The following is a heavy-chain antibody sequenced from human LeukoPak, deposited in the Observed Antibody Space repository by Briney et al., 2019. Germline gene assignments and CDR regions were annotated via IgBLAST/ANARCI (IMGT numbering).Heavy chain of an antibody. V-gene: IGHV3-33*01. D-gene: IGHD1-20*01. CDR3: ARGTNWSPLDFDY. CDR1: GFIFSDYG. Sequence: PGRSLRLSCAASGFIFSDYGMHWVRQAPGKGLEWVAVIWNNGNNRYADSVRGRFTISRDDSKNTLYLQMNSLRAEDTAVYFCARGTNWSPLDFDYWGQGTLVTVSS. CDR2: IWNNGNNR. J-gene: IGHJ4*02.